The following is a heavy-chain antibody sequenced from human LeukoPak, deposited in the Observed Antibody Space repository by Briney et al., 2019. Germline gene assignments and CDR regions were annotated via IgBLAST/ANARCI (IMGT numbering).Heavy chain of an antibody. D-gene: IGHD3-22*01. CDR3: ARARVPYYYDSSGYFDY. V-gene: IGHV4-61*02. CDR2: IYTSGSA. J-gene: IGHJ4*02. CDR1: GGSISSSNYY. Sequence: SETLSLTCTVSGGSISSSNYYWSWIRQPAGKGLEWIGRIYTSGSANYNPSLKSRVTISVDTPKNQFSLKLSSVTAADTAVYYCARARVPYYYDSSGYFDYWGQGTLVTVSS.